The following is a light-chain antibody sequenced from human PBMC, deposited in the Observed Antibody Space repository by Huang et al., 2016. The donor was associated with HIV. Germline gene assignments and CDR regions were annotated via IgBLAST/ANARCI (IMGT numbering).Light chain of an antibody. V-gene: IGKV1-9*01. CDR3: QQLNSYPLT. CDR1: QGISSY. J-gene: IGKJ5*01. Sequence: IQLTQSPSSLSASVGDRVTITCRASQGISSYLAWYQQKPGKAPKLLIYAASTLQSGVPSRFSGSGYGTDFTLTISRLQPEDFATYYCQQLNSYPLTFGQGTRLEIK. CDR2: AAS.